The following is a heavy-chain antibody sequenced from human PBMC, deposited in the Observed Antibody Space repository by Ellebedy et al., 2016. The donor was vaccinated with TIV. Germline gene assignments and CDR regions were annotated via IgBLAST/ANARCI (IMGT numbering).Heavy chain of an antibody. CDR3: ARDPTRYCSGGSCSYFDY. Sequence: ASVKVSCXASGYTFTSYDINWVRQATGQGLEWMGWMNPNSGNTGYAQKFQGRVTMTTDTSTSTAYMELRSLRSDDTAVYYCARDPTRYCSGGSCSYFDYWGQGTLVTVSS. J-gene: IGHJ4*02. V-gene: IGHV1-8*01. D-gene: IGHD2-15*01. CDR1: GYTFTSYD. CDR2: MNPNSGNT.